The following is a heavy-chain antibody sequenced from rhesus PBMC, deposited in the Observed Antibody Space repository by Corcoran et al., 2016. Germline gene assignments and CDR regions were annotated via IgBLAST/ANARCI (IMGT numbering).Heavy chain of an antibody. CDR1: GFTFSSYG. D-gene: IGHD3-16*01. Sequence: EVQLVESGGGLVQPGGSRRLSCAAAGFTFSSYGMHWVRQAPGKGLEWVAVIWYYGSKKYYVDSVKDRFTISRDNSKNMLYLQMNNLRVEDMAVYYCVKDLYYYSGTYAYGLDSWGQGVVVTVSS. CDR3: VKDLYYYSGTYAYGLDS. CDR2: IWYYGSKK. V-gene: IGHV3-54*02. J-gene: IGHJ6*01.